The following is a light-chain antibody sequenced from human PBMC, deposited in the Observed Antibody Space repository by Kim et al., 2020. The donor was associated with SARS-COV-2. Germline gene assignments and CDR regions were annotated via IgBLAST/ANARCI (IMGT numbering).Light chain of an antibody. J-gene: IGKJ2*01. CDR2: GAS. V-gene: IGKV3-15*01. CDR1: QILSNN. CDR3: QQYHNWPPFT. Sequence: EIVMTQSPATLSASPGERATLSCRASQILSNNLAWYQQKPGQPPRLLIYGASTRATGIPARFSGSGSGTEFTLTISSLQSEDFAVYYCQQYHNWPPFTFGQGTKLEI.